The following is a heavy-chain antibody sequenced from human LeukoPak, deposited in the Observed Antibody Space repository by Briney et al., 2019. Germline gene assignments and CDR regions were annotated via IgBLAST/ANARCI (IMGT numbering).Heavy chain of an antibody. CDR2: IIPIFGTA. J-gene: IGHJ5*02. V-gene: IGHV1-69*13. CDR1: GGTFSSYA. Sequence: ASVKVSCKASGGTFSSYAISWVRQAPGQGLEWMGGIIPIFGTANYAQKFQGRVTITADESTSTAYMELSSLRSEDTAVYYYARDTLIKVLDPWGQGTLVTVSS. D-gene: IGHD3-16*01. CDR3: ARDTLIKVLDP.